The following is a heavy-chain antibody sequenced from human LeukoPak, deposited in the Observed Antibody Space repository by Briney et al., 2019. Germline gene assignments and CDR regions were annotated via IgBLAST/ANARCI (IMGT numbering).Heavy chain of an antibody. CDR3: ARHGYCSGSQFDP. V-gene: IGHV4-39*01. D-gene: IGHD5-18*01. CDR1: GGSISSRTYY. CDR2: VYYRGSP. Sequence: PSETLSLTCTVSGGSISSRTYYWGWIRQSPGKGLEWIGSVYYRGSPHHNVALKSRVNVSVYTSKNQFFLKLTSVTAADTAVYYCARHGYCSGSQFDPWGQGTLVTVSS. J-gene: IGHJ5*02.